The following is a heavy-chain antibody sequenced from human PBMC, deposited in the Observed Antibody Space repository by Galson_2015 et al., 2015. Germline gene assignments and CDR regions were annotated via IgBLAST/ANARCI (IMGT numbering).Heavy chain of an antibody. Sequence: SLRLSCAASGFTFSSYWMNWVRQAPGKGLEWVSSISRSYTIYYAEYVRGRFTISSDNSKNSLYLQMSSRRDEDEAVYYCARRSRGNSFDYWGRGTLVTVSS. CDR3: ARRSRGNSFDY. V-gene: IGHV3-69-1*01. CDR2: ISRSYTI. D-gene: IGHD3-16*01. J-gene: IGHJ4*02. CDR1: GFTFSSYW.